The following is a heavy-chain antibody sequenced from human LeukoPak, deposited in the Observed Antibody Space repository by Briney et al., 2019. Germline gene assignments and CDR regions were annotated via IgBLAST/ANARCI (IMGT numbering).Heavy chain of an antibody. V-gene: IGHV1-8*01. D-gene: IGHD2-2*01. J-gene: IGHJ3*02. CDR1: GYTFTSYD. CDR3: ARGLSDCSSTSCYSAAFDI. Sequence: ASVKVSCKASGYTFTSYDINWVRQATGQGLEWMGWMNSNSGNTGYAQKFQGRVTMTRNTSISTAYMELSSLRSEDTAVHYCARGLSDCSSTSCYSAAFDIWGQGTMVTVSS. CDR2: MNSNSGNT.